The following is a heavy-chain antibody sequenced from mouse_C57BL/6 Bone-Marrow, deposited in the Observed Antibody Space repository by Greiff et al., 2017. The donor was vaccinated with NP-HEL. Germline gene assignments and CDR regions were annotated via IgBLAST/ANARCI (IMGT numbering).Heavy chain of an antibody. V-gene: IGHV7-3*01. Sequence: EVMLVESGGGLVQPGGSLSLSCAASGFPFTDYYMSWVRQPPGKALEWLGFIRNKANVYTTEYSPSVKGRFTISRPNSQPTPHLHMHALRAEDLPTYYCPRSIYQDSADAPFYAMDSWDQGTSPTVSS. D-gene: IGHD2-4*01. CDR2: IRNKANVYTT. CDR1: GFPFTDYY. J-gene: IGHJ4*01. CDR3: PRSIYQDSADAPFYAMDS.